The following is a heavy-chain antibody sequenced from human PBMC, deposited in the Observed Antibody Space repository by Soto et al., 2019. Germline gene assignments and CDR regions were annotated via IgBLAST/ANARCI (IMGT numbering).Heavy chain of an antibody. CDR1: GGSISSYY. J-gene: IGHJ2*01. CDR2: IYYRGST. Sequence: QVQLQESGPGLVKPSETLSLTCTVSGGSISSYYWSWIRQPPGKGLEWIGYIYYRGSTNYNPSLKSRVTISVDTSKNPFSLKLSSVPAADPAMYYCARFHWYFDLWGRGTLVTVSS. CDR3: ARFHWYFDL. V-gene: IGHV4-59*01.